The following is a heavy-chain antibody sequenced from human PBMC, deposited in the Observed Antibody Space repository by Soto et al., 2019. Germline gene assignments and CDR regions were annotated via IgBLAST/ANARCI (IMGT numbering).Heavy chain of an antibody. J-gene: IGHJ5*02. CDR1: GFTFGNYA. D-gene: IGHD2-21*01. Sequence: EVQLVQSGGTSVQPGTSLRLSCTGSGFTFGNYAMNWVRQAPGKGLEWLASISSSGTTTYYADSMKGRFTISRDNGKNLVSLQMDNLRVEDTAVYYCARGGDNVYEKYNWFDPWGQGTLVSVSS. V-gene: IGHV3-48*04. CDR3: ARGGDNVYEKYNWFDP. CDR2: ISSSGTTT.